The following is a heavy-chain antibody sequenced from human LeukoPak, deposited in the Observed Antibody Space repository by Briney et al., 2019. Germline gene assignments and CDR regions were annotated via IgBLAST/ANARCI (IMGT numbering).Heavy chain of an antibody. CDR1: GGSISSSNW. CDR3: ARDSSYCSSTSCYTSRGAFDI. CDR2: IYHSGST. V-gene: IGHV4-4*02. D-gene: IGHD2-2*02. Sequence: SGTLSLTCAVSGGSISSSNWWSWVRQPPGKGLEWIGEIYHSGSTNYNPSLKSRVTISVDKSKNQFSLKLSSVTAADTAVYYCARDSSYCSSTSCYTSRGAFDIWGQGTMVTVSS. J-gene: IGHJ3*02.